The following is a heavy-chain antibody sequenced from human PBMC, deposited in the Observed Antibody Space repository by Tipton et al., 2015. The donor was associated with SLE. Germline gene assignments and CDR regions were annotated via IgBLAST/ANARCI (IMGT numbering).Heavy chain of an antibody. Sequence: GLVKPSETLSLTCTVSGVSISSYFWCWFWQPPGRGLEGIGYFYYSGVGNYNPSLKSRVTMSVDTSENQFSLKLSSVTAADTAVYYCARDRVAFCSSPSCYGLDYWGQGTLVTVSS. J-gene: IGHJ4*02. D-gene: IGHD2-2*01. CDR2: FYYSGVG. V-gene: IGHV4-59*01. CDR3: ARDRVAFCSSPSCYGLDY. CDR1: GVSISSYF.